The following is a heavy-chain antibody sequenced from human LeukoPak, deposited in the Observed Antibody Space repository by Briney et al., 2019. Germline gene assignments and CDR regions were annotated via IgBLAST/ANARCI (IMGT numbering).Heavy chain of an antibody. CDR3: ARDLRSGSVRFDY. D-gene: IGHD3-10*01. CDR1: GYTFTSYY. Sequence: ASVKVSCKASGYTFTSYYIHWVRQAPGQGLEWMGIINPSGGGTNYAQKFQGRVTMTRDTSTSTVYMELSGLASEDTGVYYCARDLRSGSVRFDYWGQGTLVTVSS. V-gene: IGHV1-46*01. J-gene: IGHJ4*02. CDR2: INPSGGGT.